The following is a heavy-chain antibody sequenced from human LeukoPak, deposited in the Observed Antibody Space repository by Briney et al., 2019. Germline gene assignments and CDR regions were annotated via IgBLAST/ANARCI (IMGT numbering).Heavy chain of an antibody. V-gene: IGHV1-46*01. CDR3: VREFSGGLFDY. J-gene: IGHJ4*02. CDR1: GYTFTNYY. D-gene: IGHD3-10*01. Sequence: ASVKVSCKASGYTFTNYYMHWVRQAPGQGPEWMGIIIPSGGNTNYAQKFQGRVTMTRDTSTSTVYLELSSRRSEDTAVYYCVREFSGGLFDYWGQGTLVTVSS. CDR2: IIPSGGNT.